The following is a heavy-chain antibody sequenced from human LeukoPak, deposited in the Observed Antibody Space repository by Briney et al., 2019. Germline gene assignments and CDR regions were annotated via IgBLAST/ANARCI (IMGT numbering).Heavy chain of an antibody. CDR2: IKRDGSEK. D-gene: IGHD3-10*01. J-gene: IGHJ3*02. V-gene: IGHV3-7*01. Sequence: GGSLRLSCAASGFTFNSYWMNWVRQAPGKGLEWVANIKRDGSEKYYVDSVKGRFTISRDNSKNTLYLQMNSLRAEDTAVYYCASAGSYSAFDIWGQGTMVTVSS. CDR1: GFTFNSYW. CDR3: ASAGSYSAFDI.